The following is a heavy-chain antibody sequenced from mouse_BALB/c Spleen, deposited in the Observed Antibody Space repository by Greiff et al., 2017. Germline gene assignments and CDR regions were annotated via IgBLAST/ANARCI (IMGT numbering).Heavy chain of an antibody. Sequence: VQLPQSGPELVTPGASVKISCKTSGYTFPEYTLHWVKQSQGKSLEWIGGINPNNGGTSYNQKFKGKATLTVAKSSSTAYMELRSLTSEDSAVYYGARPATSGLAYWGQGTLVTVSA. CDR2: INPNNGGT. J-gene: IGHJ3*01. CDR3: ARPATSGLAY. D-gene: IGHD1-2*01. V-gene: IGHV1-18*01. CDR1: GYTFPEYT.